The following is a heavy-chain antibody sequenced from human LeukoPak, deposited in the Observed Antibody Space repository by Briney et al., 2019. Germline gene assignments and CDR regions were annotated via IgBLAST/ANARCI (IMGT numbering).Heavy chain of an antibody. CDR3: ASLKNYYDSSGYLVTDAFDI. Sequence: SETLSLTCTVSGGSISSYYWTWIRQPPGKGLDWIGYIYYSGSTNYNPSLKSRVTISVDTSKNQFSLKLSSVTAADTAVYYCASLKNYYDSSGYLVTDAFDIWGQGTMVTVSS. D-gene: IGHD3-22*01. J-gene: IGHJ3*02. V-gene: IGHV4-59*01. CDR2: IYYSGST. CDR1: GGSISSYY.